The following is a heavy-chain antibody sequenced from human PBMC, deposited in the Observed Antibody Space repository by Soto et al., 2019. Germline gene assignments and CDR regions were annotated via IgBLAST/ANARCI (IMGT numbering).Heavy chain of an antibody. CDR2: INPSGGST. CDR3: ARGGDYGDYTVGY. J-gene: IGHJ4*02. D-gene: IGHD4-17*01. Sequence: ASVKVSCKASGYTFTSYYMHWVRQAPGQGLEWMGIINPSGGSTSYAQKFQGRVTISVDTSKNQFSLKLSSVTAADTAVYYCARGGDYGDYTVGYWGQGTLVTVSS. V-gene: IGHV1-46*01. CDR1: GYTFTSYY.